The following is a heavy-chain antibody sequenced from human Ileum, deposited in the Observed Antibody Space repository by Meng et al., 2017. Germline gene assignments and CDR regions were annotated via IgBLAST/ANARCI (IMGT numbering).Heavy chain of an antibody. CDR3: ARDMAVAGNTRQYYFDY. Sequence: GESLKISCAASGFTFSSYEMNWVRQAPGKGLEWVSYISDSGTTLYYADSVKGRFTISRDNAKNSLYLKMNSLRAEDTAVYYCARDMAVAGNTRQYYFDYWGQGTLVTVSS. D-gene: IGHD6-19*01. V-gene: IGHV3-48*03. CDR1: GFTFSSYE. J-gene: IGHJ4*02. CDR2: ISDSGTTL.